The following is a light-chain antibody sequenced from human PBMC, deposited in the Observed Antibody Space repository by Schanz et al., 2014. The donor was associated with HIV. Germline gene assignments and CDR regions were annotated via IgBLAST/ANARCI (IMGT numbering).Light chain of an antibody. CDR3: QSYDNRLSGYV. J-gene: IGLJ3*02. CDR1: SSNIGAGYD. CDR2: GNS. Sequence: QSVLTQPPSVSGAPGQRVTISCTGSSSNIGAGYDVYWYQQLPGTAPKLLIYGNSNRPSGVPDRFSGSKSGTSASLAITGLQAEDEADYYCQSYDNRLSGYVFGGGTQLTVL. V-gene: IGLV1-40*01.